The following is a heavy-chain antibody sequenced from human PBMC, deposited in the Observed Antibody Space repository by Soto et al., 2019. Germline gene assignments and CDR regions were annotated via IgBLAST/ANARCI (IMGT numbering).Heavy chain of an antibody. V-gene: IGHV1-2*04. J-gene: IGHJ4*02. CDR1: GYTFTDYY. D-gene: IGHD2-2*01. CDR2: INPSSGGT. CDR3: ARECSSTSCYGFDY. Sequence: GASVKVSCKASGYTFTDYYMHWVRQAPGQGLEWMGWINPSSGGTNYAQKFQGWVTMTRDTSISTAYMELSRLRSDDTAVYYCARECSSTSCYGFDYWGQGTLVTVSS.